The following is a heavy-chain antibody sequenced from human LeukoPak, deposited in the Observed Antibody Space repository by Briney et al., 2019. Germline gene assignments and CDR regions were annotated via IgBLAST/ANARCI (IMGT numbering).Heavy chain of an antibody. CDR2: IFSGGST. CDR3: AAWRGSSWTHY. J-gene: IGHJ4*02. D-gene: IGHD6-13*01. CDR1: GFDDSSNS. V-gene: IGHV3-53*01. Sequence: GESLNISCAASGFDDSSNSMSWVRQAPGKGLEWVSVIFSGGSTNYANSMKGRFTISRDNSKNTLYLQMNSLRGEDTAVYYCAAWRGSSWTHYWGQGTQVTVSS.